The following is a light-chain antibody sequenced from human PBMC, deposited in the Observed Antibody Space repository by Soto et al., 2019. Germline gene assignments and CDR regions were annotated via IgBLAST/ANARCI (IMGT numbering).Light chain of an antibody. CDR2: GAS. V-gene: IGKV3-15*01. Sequence: EIVMTQSPAALAVSPGERATLSCRASQSVSSNLAWYQQKPGQAPRLLIYGASTRATAIPARFSGSGSGTEFTLTISSMQSEDFAVYYCQQHNNWPQTFGQGTKVDIK. CDR1: QSVSSN. J-gene: IGKJ1*01. CDR3: QQHNNWPQT.